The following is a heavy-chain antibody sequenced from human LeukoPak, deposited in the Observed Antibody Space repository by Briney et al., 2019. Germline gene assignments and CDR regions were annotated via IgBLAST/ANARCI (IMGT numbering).Heavy chain of an antibody. V-gene: IGHV1-69*13. CDR3: ARAPYYGDYDYYGMDV. J-gene: IGHJ6*02. Sequence: SVKVSCKASGGTFSSYAVSWVRQAPGQGLEWMGGIIPIFGTANYAQKFQGRVTITADESTSTAYMELSSLRSEDTAVYYCARAPYYGDYDYYGMDVWGQGTTVTVSS. CDR2: IIPIFGTA. CDR1: GGTFSSYA. D-gene: IGHD4-17*01.